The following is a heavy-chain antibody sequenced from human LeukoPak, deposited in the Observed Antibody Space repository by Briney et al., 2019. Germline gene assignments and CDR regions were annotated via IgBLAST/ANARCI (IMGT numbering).Heavy chain of an antibody. CDR2: IYSGGST. J-gene: IGHJ6*02. CDR3: ARDLPGGYCSSTSCYTRHYYYYGMDV. CDR1: GFTVSSNY. V-gene: IGHV3-53*04. D-gene: IGHD2-2*02. Sequence: GGSLRLSCAASGFTVSSNYMSWVRQAPGKGLEWVSVIYSGGSTYYADSVKGRFTISRHNSKNTLYLQMNSLRSDDTAVYYCARDLPGGYCSSTSCYTRHYYYYGMDVWGQGTTVTVSS.